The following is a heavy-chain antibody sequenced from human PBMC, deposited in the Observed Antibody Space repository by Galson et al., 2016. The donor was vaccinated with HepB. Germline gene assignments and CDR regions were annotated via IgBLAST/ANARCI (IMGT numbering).Heavy chain of an antibody. CDR1: GFPFSSAT. V-gene: IGHV3-23*01. J-gene: IGHJ2*01. Sequence: SLRLSCAASGFPFSSATMHWVRQAPGKGLEWVSGISGSGSNTHYGDSVKGRFTISRGNSKNTVYLQMNSLRAEDTAIYYCAKGGYYGPFFGYSVLWGHGTLVTVSS. CDR2: ISGSGSNT. D-gene: IGHD1-26*01. CDR3: AKGGYYGPFFGYSVL.